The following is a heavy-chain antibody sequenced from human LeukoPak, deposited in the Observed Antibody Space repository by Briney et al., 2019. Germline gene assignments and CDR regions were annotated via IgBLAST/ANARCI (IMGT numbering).Heavy chain of an antibody. CDR1: GFTVSSNY. Sequence: GGSLRLSCAASGFTVSSNYMSWVRQAPGKRLEWVSVIYSGGSTYYADSVKGRFTVSRDNSKNMLNLQMNSLRAEDTAVYYCASASTGTSDYWGQGTLVTVSS. CDR2: IYSGGST. J-gene: IGHJ4*02. CDR3: ASASTGTSDY. D-gene: IGHD1-1*01. V-gene: IGHV3-53*01.